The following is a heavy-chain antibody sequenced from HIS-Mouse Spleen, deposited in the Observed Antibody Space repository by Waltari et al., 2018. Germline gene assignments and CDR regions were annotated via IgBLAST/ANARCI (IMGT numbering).Heavy chain of an antibody. CDR3: ARIPYCDH. D-gene: IGHD2-15*01. CDR2: ISGYNGKT. Sequence: QVQLLQSGAEVKKPGASVKVSSKASVYTFTSYATSWVRQARGQWREWMRWDGIRGVQYAPGHEHEWMGRISGYNGKTNYAQQFQGRVTMNTDTYTSTAYRELRSLRSDDTAVYYCARIPYCDHWGQGTLVTVAS. J-gene: IGHJ4*02. CDR1: VYTFTSYA. V-gene: IGHV1-18*04.